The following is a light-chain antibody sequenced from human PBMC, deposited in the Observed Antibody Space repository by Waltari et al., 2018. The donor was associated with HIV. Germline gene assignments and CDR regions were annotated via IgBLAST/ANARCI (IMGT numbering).Light chain of an antibody. Sequence: QSALTQPASVSGSPGQSITISCTGTSRDVGGYTYVAWYQQHPGNAPKVMIYEVSNRPSGVSNRFSGSKSGNTASLTISGLQAEDEADYYCSSYTTSSTLVIFGGGTKLTVL. CDR1: SRDVGGYTY. CDR2: EVS. J-gene: IGLJ2*01. V-gene: IGLV2-14*01. CDR3: SSYTTSSTLVI.